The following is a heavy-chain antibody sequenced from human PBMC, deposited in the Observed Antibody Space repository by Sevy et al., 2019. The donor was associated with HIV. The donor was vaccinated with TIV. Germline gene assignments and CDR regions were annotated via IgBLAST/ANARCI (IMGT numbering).Heavy chain of an antibody. D-gene: IGHD6-6*01. J-gene: IGHJ2*01. CDR2: INHRETT. V-gene: IGHV4-34*01. CDR1: VGSFSSYS. CDR3: ARGREAARPFGYFDL. Sequence: SETLSLPCAFYVGSFSSYSWSWIRQPPGKGLKWMGEINHRETTNYNPSLKSRVTKSIDTSKNQFSLNLSSVTAADTAVFYCARGREAARPFGYFDLWGRGTLVTVSS.